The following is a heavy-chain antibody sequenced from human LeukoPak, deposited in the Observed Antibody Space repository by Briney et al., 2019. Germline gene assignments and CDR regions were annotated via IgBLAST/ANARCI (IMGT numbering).Heavy chain of an antibody. CDR3: ARRLERITMIVVASVFDY. J-gene: IGHJ4*02. D-gene: IGHD3-22*01. CDR1: GFTFSSYW. CDR2: IKQDGSEK. V-gene: IGHV3-7*01. Sequence: GGSLRLSCAASGFTFSSYWMSWVRQAPGKGLEWVANIKQDGSEKYYVDSVKGRFTISRDNAKNSLYLQMNSLRAEDTAVYYCARRLERITMIVVASVFDYWGQGTLVTVSS.